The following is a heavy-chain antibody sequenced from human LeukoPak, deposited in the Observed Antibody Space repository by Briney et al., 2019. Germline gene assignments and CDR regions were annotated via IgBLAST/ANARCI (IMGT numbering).Heavy chain of an antibody. CDR2: IGVSSSLV. V-gene: IGHV3-48*01. CDR3: ARDRSNYDYYGMDV. J-gene: IGHJ6*02. CDR1: GFTFSSCS. Sequence: GGSLRLSCVASGFTFSSCSLNWVRQAPGKGLEWVSYIGVSSSLVRYADSVKGRFTISRDNAKNSLYLQMDSLRAEDTAVYYCARDRSNYDYYGMDVWGQGTTVTVSS.